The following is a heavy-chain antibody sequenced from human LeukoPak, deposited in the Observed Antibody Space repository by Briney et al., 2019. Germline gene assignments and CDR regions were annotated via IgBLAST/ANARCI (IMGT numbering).Heavy chain of an antibody. CDR2: IIPILGIA. CDR3: ARAADYYDSSRAYYFDY. D-gene: IGHD3-22*01. J-gene: IGHJ4*02. CDR1: GYTFTGYY. Sequence: SVKVSCKASGYTFTGYYMHWVRQAPGQGLEWMGRIIPILGIANYAQKFQGRVTITADKSTSTAYMELSSLRSEDTAVYYCARAADYYDSSRAYYFDYWGQGTLVTVSS. V-gene: IGHV1-69*04.